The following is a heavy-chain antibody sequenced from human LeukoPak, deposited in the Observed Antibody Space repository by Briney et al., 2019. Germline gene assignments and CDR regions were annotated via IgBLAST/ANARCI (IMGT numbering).Heavy chain of an antibody. CDR2: ISGSGGIT. J-gene: IGHJ4*02. D-gene: IGHD2-15*01. V-gene: IGHV3-23*01. CDR3: AKDLCSGGSCFYFDY. Sequence: GRSLRLSCAASGFTFSSYAMSWVRQAPGKGLEWVSAISGSGGITYYADSVKGRFTISRDNSKNTLYMQMNSLRAEDTAMYYCAKDLCSGGSCFYFDYWGQGTLVTVSS. CDR1: GFTFSSYA.